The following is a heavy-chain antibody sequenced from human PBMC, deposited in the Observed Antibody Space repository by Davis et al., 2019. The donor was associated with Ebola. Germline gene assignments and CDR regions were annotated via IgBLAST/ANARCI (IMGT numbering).Heavy chain of an antibody. Sequence: PSETLSLTCTVSGGSISSYYWSWIRQPPGKGLEWIGYIYYSGSTNYNPSLKSRVTISVDTSKNQFSLKLSSVTAADTAVYYCARELRNYNGSGSYYIPRYMDVWGKGTTVTVSS. J-gene: IGHJ6*03. CDR3: ARELRNYNGSGSYYIPRYMDV. CDR1: GGSISSYY. D-gene: IGHD3-10*01. V-gene: IGHV4-59*01. CDR2: IYYSGST.